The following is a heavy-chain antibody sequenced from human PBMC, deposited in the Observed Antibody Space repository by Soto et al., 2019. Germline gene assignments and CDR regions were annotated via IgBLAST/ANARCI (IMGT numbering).Heavy chain of an antibody. CDR3: ARDGYYYGSGTSGFDP. CDR2: IWYDGSNK. CDR1: GFTFSSHG. D-gene: IGHD3-10*01. V-gene: IGHV3-33*01. Sequence: AGGSLRLSCAASGFTFSSHGMHWVRQAPGKGLEWVGVIWYDGSNKYYEDSVKGRFTISRDNSKNTLYLQMNSLRAEDTAVYYCARDGYYYGSGTSGFDPWGQGTLVTVSS. J-gene: IGHJ5*02.